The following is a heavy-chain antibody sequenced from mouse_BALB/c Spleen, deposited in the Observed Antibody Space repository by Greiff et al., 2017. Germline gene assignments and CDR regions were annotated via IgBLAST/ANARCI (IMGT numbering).Heavy chain of an antibody. CDR2: IDPENGNT. J-gene: IGHJ1*01. V-gene: IGHV14-1*02. CDR3: APYYYGSSYWYFDV. CDR1: GFNIKDYY. Sequence: VTLKESGAELVRPGALVKLSCKASGFNIKDYYMHWVKQRPEQGLEWIGWIDPENGNTIYDPKFQGKASITADTSSNTAYLQLSSLTSEDTAVYYCAPYYYGSSYWYFDVWGAGTTVTVSS. D-gene: IGHD1-1*01.